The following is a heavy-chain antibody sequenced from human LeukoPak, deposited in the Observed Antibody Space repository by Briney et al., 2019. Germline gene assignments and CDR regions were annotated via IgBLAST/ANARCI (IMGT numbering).Heavy chain of an antibody. D-gene: IGHD2-2*01. V-gene: IGHV3-9*01. CDR3: AKCLSTSCQGAFDY. CDR1: GFTFDDYA. Sequence: GGSLRLSCAASGFTFDDYAMHWVRQAPGKGLEWVSGINWNSGRKDYADSVKGRFTISRDNAKNSLYLQMNSLRVEDTALYYCAKCLSTSCQGAFDYWGQGTLVTVSS. J-gene: IGHJ4*02. CDR2: INWNSGRK.